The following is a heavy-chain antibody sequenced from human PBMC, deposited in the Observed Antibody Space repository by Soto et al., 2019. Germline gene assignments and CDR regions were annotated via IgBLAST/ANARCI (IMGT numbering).Heavy chain of an antibody. V-gene: IGHV4-59*01. J-gene: IGHJ4*02. D-gene: IGHD3-10*01. CDR1: GGSISSYY. Sequence: SQTLSLTCTVSGGSISSYYWSWIRQPPGKGLEWIGYIYYSGSTNYNPSLKSRVTISVDTSKNQFSLKLSSVTAADTAVYYCARVEPPSYYGSGSYHYWGQGTLVTVSS. CDR2: IYYSGST. CDR3: ARVEPPSYYGSGSYHY.